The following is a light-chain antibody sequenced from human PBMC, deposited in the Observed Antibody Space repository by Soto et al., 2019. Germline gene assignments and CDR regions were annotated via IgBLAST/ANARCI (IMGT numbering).Light chain of an antibody. CDR2: QIS. CDR1: HSLLHSDGNTY. CDR3: MQSTQLRT. Sequence: DIVMTQTPLSSPVTLGQPASISCRSSHSLLHSDGNTYLSWLQQRPGQPPRLLIYQISKRFSGVPDRFSGSGAGTDFTLNISRVESEDVGIYYCMQSTQLRTFGQGTMGDVK. V-gene: IGKV2-24*01. J-gene: IGKJ1*01.